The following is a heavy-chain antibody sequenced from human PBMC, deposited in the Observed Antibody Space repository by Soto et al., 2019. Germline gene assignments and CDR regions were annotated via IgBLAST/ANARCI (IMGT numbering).Heavy chain of an antibody. V-gene: IGHV1-69*04. Sequence: SVKVSCKASGGTFSSYTISWVRQAPGQGLEWMGRIIPILGIANYAQKFQGRVTITADKSTSTAYMELSSLRSEDTAVYYCARDGALTIFDGGMDVWGQGTTVTVSS. J-gene: IGHJ6*02. CDR2: IIPILGIA. D-gene: IGHD3-3*01. CDR1: GGTFSSYT. CDR3: ARDGALTIFDGGMDV.